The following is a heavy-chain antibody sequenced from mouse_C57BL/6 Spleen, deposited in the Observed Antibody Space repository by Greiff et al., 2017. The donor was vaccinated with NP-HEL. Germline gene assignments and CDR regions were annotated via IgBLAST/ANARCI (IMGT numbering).Heavy chain of an antibody. V-gene: IGHV3-6*01. CDR3: ARAEGGSSYWYFDV. Sequence: EVKLLESGPGLVKPSQSLSLTCSVTGYSITSGYYWNWIRQFPGNKLEWMGYISYDGSNNYNPSLKNRISITRDTSKNQFFLKLNSVTTEDTATYYCARAEGGSSYWYFDVWGTGTTVTVSS. J-gene: IGHJ1*03. D-gene: IGHD1-1*01. CDR2: ISYDGSN. CDR1: GYSITSGYY.